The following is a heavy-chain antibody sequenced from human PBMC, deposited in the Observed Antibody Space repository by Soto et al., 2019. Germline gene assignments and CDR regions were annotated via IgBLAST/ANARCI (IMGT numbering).Heavy chain of an antibody. J-gene: IGHJ4*02. CDR1: GFTFRSYN. CDR3: AKVGGGGGSHFDY. D-gene: IGHD2-21*01. V-gene: IGHV3-30*18. CDR2: ISYDGDNK. Sequence: QVQLVESGGGVVQPGRSLRLSCAASGFTFRSYNMHWVRQTPGKGLEWVAVISYDGDNKFYADSVKGRFTISRDNSKNTLYLQMNSLRAEDTALYYCAKVGGGGGSHFDYWGQGTLVTVSS.